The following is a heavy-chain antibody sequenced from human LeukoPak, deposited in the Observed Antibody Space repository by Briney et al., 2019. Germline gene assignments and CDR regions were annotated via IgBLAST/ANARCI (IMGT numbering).Heavy chain of an antibody. Sequence: PSETLSLTCAVYGGSFSGYYWSWILQPPGKGLEWIGEINHSGSTNYNPSLKSRVTISVDTSKNQFSLKLSSVTAADTAVYYCARGRIAAQRWFDPWGQGTLVTVSS. CDR1: GGSFSGYY. V-gene: IGHV4-34*01. CDR3: ARGRIAAQRWFDP. CDR2: INHSGST. J-gene: IGHJ5*02. D-gene: IGHD6-6*01.